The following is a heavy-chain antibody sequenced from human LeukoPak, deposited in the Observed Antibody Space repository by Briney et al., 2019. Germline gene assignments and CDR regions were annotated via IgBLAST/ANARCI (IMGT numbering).Heavy chain of an antibody. Sequence: PGGSLRLSCTASGFTFGDYAMSWVRQAPGKGLEWVGFIRSKAYGGTTEYAASVKGRFTISRDDSKSIAYLQMNSLKTEDTAVYYCTRVPRSITMVRGVITVGYYMDVWGKGTTVTIPS. CDR2: IRSKAYGGTT. CDR3: TRVPRSITMVRGVITVGYYMDV. V-gene: IGHV3-49*04. J-gene: IGHJ6*03. D-gene: IGHD3-10*01. CDR1: GFTFGDYA.